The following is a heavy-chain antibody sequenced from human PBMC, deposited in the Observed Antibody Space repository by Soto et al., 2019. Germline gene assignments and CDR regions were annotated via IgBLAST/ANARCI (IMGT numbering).Heavy chain of an antibody. CDR1: GFTFSSYA. J-gene: IGHJ6*02. D-gene: IGHD3-10*01. CDR2: ISYDGSNK. V-gene: IGHV3-30-3*01. CDR3: ARSPHLWFGELLPGMDV. Sequence: PGGSLRLSCAASGFTFSSYAMHWVRQAPGKGLEWVAVISYDGSNKYYADSVKGRFTISRDNSKNTLYLQMNSLRAEDTAVYYCARSPHLWFGELLPGMDVWGQGTTVTVSS.